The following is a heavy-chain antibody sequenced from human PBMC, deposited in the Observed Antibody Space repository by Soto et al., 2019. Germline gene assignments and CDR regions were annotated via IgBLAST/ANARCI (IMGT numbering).Heavy chain of an antibody. CDR1: GGSIGTYS. CDR2: IYYSGST. V-gene: IGHV4-59*01. J-gene: IGHJ4*02. CDR3: ARGNYDSSGYYVGSLDY. D-gene: IGHD3-22*01. Sequence: SETLPLSCTVSGGSIGTYSWSWIRKPAGKGLEWIGYIYYSGSTNYNPSLKSRVTISVDTSKNQFSLKLSSVTAADTAVYYCARGNYDSSGYYVGSLDYWGQGTLVTVSS.